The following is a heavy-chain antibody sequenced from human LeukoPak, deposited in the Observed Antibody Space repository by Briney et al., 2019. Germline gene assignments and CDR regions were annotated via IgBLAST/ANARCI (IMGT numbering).Heavy chain of an antibody. CDR1: GVSFSGYY. Sequence: PSETLSLTCAVYGVSFSGYYWSWIRHPSGKGLEWIGEITYSGSTNYNPPLKSRVTISVDTSKNQFSLKLSSVTAADTAVYYCAGLNRRYCSGGSCYSYYFDYWGQGTLVTVSS. D-gene: IGHD2-15*01. CDR2: ITYSGST. V-gene: IGHV4-34*01. J-gene: IGHJ4*02. CDR3: AGLNRRYCSGGSCYSYYFDY.